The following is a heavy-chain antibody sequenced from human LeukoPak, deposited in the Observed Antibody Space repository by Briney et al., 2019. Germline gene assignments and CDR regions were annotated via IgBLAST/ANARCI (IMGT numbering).Heavy chain of an antibody. CDR3: ARAGYCSGGSCHPIFDY. V-gene: IGHV4-4*07. J-gene: IGHJ4*02. CDR2: IYTSGST. D-gene: IGHD2-15*01. CDR1: GGSFSSYY. Sequence: SETLSLTCTVSGGSFSSYYWSWIRQPAGKGLEWIGRIYTSGSTNYNPSLKSRVTISVDTSKNQFSLKLSSVTAADTAVYYCARAGYCSGGSCHPIFDYWGQGTLVTVSS.